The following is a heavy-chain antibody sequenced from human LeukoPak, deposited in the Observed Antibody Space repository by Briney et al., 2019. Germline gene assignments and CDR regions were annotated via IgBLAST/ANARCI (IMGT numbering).Heavy chain of an antibody. Sequence: SVNVSRKSSGGTLNTHIFPWVRPAPGQGLAWMGRINPIIDTTKYPQKFQGRMTITADKSTSTIYMELSSLRSDDTAVYYCARTGSAGTRYYYYYGMDGWGQGTTVTVSS. V-gene: IGHV1-69*08. CDR1: GGTLNTHI. D-gene: IGHD7-27*01. CDR3: ARTGSAGTRYYYYYGMDG. CDR2: INPIIDTT. J-gene: IGHJ6*02.